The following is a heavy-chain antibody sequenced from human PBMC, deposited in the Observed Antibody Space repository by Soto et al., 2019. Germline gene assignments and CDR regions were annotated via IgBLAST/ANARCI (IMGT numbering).Heavy chain of an antibody. J-gene: IGHJ4*02. Sequence: SETLSLTCTVSGGSISSGGYYWSWIRQHPGKGLEWIGYIYYSGSTYYNPSLKSRLTISVDTSKNQFSQKLSSVTAADTAVYYCARDLIAAAGIFDYWGQGTLVTVSS. CDR2: IYYSGST. CDR1: GGSISSGGYY. D-gene: IGHD6-13*01. V-gene: IGHV4-31*03. CDR3: ARDLIAAAGIFDY.